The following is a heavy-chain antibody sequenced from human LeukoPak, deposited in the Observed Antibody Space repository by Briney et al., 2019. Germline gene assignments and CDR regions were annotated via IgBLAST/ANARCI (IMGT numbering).Heavy chain of an antibody. CDR2: IYHSGST. J-gene: IGHJ4*02. CDR1: GGSISSGGYY. CDR3: ARGADIVVVPAAYIGGYYFDY. D-gene: IGHD2-2*01. Sequence: SQTLSLTCTVSGGSISSGGYYWSWIRQPPGKGLEWIGYIYHSGSTYYNPSLKSRVTISVDRSKNQFSLKLSSVTAADTAVYYCARGADIVVVPAAYIGGYYFDYWGQGTLVTVSS. V-gene: IGHV4-30-2*01.